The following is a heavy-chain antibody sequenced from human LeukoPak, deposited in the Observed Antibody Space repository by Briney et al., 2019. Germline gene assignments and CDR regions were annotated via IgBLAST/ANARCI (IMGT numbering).Heavy chain of an antibody. J-gene: IGHJ6*03. CDR1: GYTFTGYY. Sequence: GASVKVSCKASGYTFTGYYMHWVRQAPGQGLEWMGWINPNSGGTNYAQKFQGRVTMTRDTSISTAYMELSRLRPDDTAVYYCARGSTSRYYYYYYMDVWGKGTTVTVSS. D-gene: IGHD2-2*01. CDR3: ARGSTSRYYYYYYMDV. CDR2: INPNSGGT. V-gene: IGHV1-2*02.